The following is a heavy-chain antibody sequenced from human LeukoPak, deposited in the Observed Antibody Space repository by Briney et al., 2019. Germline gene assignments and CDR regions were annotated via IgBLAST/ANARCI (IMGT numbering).Heavy chain of an antibody. CDR3: ARGSGHLRYFDWSHPDDPFDY. CDR1: GYTFTGYY. D-gene: IGHD3-9*01. Sequence: GASVKVSCKASGYTFTGYYMHWVRQAPGQGLEWMGWINPNSGGTNYAQEFQGRVTMTKDTSISTAYMELSRLRSDDTAVYYCARGSGHLRYFDWSHPDDPFDYWGQGTLVTVSS. CDR2: INPNSGGT. V-gene: IGHV1-2*02. J-gene: IGHJ4*02.